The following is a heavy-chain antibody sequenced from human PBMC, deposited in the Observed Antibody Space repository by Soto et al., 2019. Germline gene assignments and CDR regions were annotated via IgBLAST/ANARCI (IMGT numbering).Heavy chain of an antibody. CDR2: IIPIFGTA. Sequence: ASVKVSCKASGGTFSSYAISWVRQAPGQGHEWMGGIIPIFGTANYAQKFQGRVTITRDTSASTAYMELSSLRSEDTAVYYCAREYVAVAGMGARSNWFDPWGQGTLVTVSS. D-gene: IGHD6-19*01. CDR1: GGTFSSYA. J-gene: IGHJ5*02. CDR3: AREYVAVAGMGARSNWFDP. V-gene: IGHV1-69*05.